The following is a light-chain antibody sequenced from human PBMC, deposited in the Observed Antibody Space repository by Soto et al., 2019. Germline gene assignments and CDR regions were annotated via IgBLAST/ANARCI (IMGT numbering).Light chain of an antibody. CDR3: NSYTSSSTLV. CDR1: SSDVGGYKY. Sequence: QSALTQPASVSGSPGQSITISCTGTSSDVGGYKYVSWYQQHPGKAPKLMIYEVSNRPSGVSNRFSGSKSGNTAYLTISGLQADDEADYYCNSYTSSSTLVFGPGTKLTVL. J-gene: IGLJ1*01. CDR2: EVS. V-gene: IGLV2-14*01.